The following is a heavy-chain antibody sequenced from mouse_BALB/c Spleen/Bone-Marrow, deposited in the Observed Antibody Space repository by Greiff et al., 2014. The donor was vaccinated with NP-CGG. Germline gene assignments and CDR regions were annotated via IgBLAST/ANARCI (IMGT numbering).Heavy chain of an antibody. D-gene: IGHD1-1*01. Sequence: DVKLQESGAELVKPGASVKLSCTASGFNIKDTYMHWVKQRPEQGLEWIGRIDPANGNTKYDPKFQGKATITADTSSNTAYLQLSSLTSEDTAVYYCASYVYGSSSFAYWGQGTLVTVSA. J-gene: IGHJ3*01. CDR3: ASYVYGSSSFAY. CDR1: GFNIKDTY. V-gene: IGHV14-3*02. CDR2: IDPANGNT.